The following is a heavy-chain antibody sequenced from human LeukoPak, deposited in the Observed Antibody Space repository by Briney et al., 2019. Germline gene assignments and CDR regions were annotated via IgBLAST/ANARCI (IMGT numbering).Heavy chain of an antibody. Sequence: KPGGSLRLSCAASGFTFNSYSMNWVRQAPGKGMEWVSSISTSSNYIYYADSVKGRFTISRDNAKNSLYLQMNSLRAEDTAVYYCASVFVRYYSSGYYYFDYWGQGTLVTVSS. CDR3: ASVFVRYYSSGYYYFDY. J-gene: IGHJ4*02. CDR1: GFTFNSYS. V-gene: IGHV3-21*01. CDR2: ISTSSNYI. D-gene: IGHD3-22*01.